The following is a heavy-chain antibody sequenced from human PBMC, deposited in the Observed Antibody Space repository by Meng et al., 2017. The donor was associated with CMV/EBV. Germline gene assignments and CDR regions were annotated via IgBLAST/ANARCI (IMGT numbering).Heavy chain of an antibody. CDR3: AHSSTYYYYYGMDV. Sequence: SGPTLVKPTQTLTLTCTFSGFSLGTSGVGVGWIRQPPGKALEWLALIYWNDDKRYSPSLKSRLTITKDTSKNQVVLTMTNMDPVDTATYYCAHSSTYYYYYGMDVWGQGTTVTVSS. CDR2: IYWNDDK. J-gene: IGHJ6*02. V-gene: IGHV2-5*01. CDR1: GFSLGTSGVG.